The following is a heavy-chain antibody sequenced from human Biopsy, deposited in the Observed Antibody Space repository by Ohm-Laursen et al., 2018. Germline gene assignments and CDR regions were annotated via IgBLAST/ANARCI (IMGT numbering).Heavy chain of an antibody. D-gene: IGHD2-15*01. CDR3: ASLGRYCSGENCYGIDY. Sequence: SETLSLTCAISGDSVSNNDAAWNWIRQSPSRGLEWLGRTYYRTKWYSDSAVSVKSRITISVDTSKNQFSLHLKSVSPDDTAVYYCASLGRYCSGENCYGIDYWGQGTLVTVS. CDR1: GDSVSNNDAA. CDR2: TYYRTKWYS. V-gene: IGHV6-1*01. J-gene: IGHJ4*02.